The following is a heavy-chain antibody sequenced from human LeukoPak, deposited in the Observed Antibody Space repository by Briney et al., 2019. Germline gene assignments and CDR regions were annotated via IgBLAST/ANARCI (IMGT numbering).Heavy chain of an antibody. CDR3: ARGTPYDSSGYYPDY. CDR2: INPNSGGT. V-gene: IGHV1-2*06. D-gene: IGHD3-22*01. Sequence: ASVKVSCKASGYTFSGYYMHWVRQARGQGLEWMGRINPNSGGTNYAQKFQGRVTMTRDTSISTAYMELSRLRSDDTAVYYCARGTPYDSSGYYPDYWGQGTLVTVSS. J-gene: IGHJ4*02. CDR1: GYTFSGYY.